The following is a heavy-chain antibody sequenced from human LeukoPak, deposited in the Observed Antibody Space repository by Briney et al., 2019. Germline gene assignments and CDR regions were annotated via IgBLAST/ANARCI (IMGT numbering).Heavy chain of an antibody. V-gene: IGHV1-69*05. CDR3: AREYCSSTSCYSH. CDR2: IIPIFGTA. J-gene: IGHJ4*02. Sequence: SVKVSCKASGGTFSSYAISWVRQAPGQGLEWMGRIIPIFGTANYAQKFQGRVTITTDESTSTAYVELSSLRSEDTAVYYCAREYCSSTSCYSHWGQGTLVTVSS. CDR1: GGTFSSYA. D-gene: IGHD2-2*02.